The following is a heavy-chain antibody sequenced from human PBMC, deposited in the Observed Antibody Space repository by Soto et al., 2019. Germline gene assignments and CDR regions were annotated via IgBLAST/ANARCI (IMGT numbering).Heavy chain of an antibody. V-gene: IGHV3-30*18. CDR1: GFTFSSFG. CDR3: VKDRITIVRGVLDY. J-gene: IGHJ4*02. CDR2: ILYDGSNK. D-gene: IGHD3-10*01. Sequence: QVQLVESGGGVVQPGRSLRLSCAASGFTFSSFGMHWVRQAPGKGLAWVALILYDGSNKYYADSVKGRFTISRDNSNRTLYLQMNSLRAEDTAVYYCVKDRITIVRGVLDYWGQGTLVTVSS.